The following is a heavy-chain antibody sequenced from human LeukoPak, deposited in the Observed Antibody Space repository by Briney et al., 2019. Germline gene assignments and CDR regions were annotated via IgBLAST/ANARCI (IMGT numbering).Heavy chain of an antibody. J-gene: IGHJ4*02. D-gene: IGHD3-10*01. Sequence: ASVKVSCKASGYTFTGYYMHWVRQAPGQGLEWMGWINPNSGGTNYAQKFQGRVTMTRDTSISTAYMELSRLRSDDTAVCYCAREVSYGAGFDYWGQGTLVTVSS. CDR2: INPNSGGT. CDR3: AREVSYGAGFDY. CDR1: GYTFTGYY. V-gene: IGHV1-2*02.